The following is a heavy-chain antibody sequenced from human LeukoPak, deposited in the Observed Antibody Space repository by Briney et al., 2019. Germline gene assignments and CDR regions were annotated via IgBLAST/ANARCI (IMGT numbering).Heavy chain of an antibody. Sequence: GASVKVSCKASGYTFTGYYMHWVRQAPGQGLEWMGWINPNSGGTNYAQKFQGRVTMTRDTSISTAYMELSRLRSDDTAVHYCARDPPDNVMSDQAVNYYYYYYMDVWGKGTTVTVSS. CDR2: INPNSGGT. J-gene: IGHJ6*03. CDR1: GYTFTGYY. D-gene: IGHD6-19*01. V-gene: IGHV1-2*02. CDR3: ARDPPDNVMSDQAVNYYYYYYMDV.